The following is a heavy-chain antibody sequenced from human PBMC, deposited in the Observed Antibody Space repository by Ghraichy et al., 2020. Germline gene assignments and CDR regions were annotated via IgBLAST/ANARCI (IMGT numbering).Heavy chain of an antibody. V-gene: IGHV4-31*03. CDR1: NGSISSRAYY. J-gene: IGHJ6*02. CDR2: IHDRRDT. CDR3: ATAQYYDFWSAYPYYYGMDV. D-gene: IGHD3-3*01. Sequence: SETLSLTCSVSNGSISSRAYYWGWIRQHPGKGLEWIGYIHDRRDTYFNPSLKSRVAISVDTSKNQFSLKLSSVTAADTAVYYCATAQYYDFWSAYPYYYGMDVWGQGTPVTVSS.